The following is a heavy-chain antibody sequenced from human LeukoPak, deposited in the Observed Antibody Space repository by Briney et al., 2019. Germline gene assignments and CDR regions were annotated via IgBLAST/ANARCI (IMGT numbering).Heavy chain of an antibody. V-gene: IGHV3-20*04. J-gene: IGHJ6*03. CDR3: ARCGYREYYYYYYMDV. Sequence: GGSLRLSCAASGFTFSSYWMSWVRHAPGKGLEWVSGINWNGGSTGYADSVKGRFTISRDNAKNSLYLQMNSLRAEDTALYYCARCGYREYYYYYYMDVWGKGTTVTVSS. D-gene: IGHD6-25*01. CDR1: GFTFSSYW. CDR2: INWNGGST.